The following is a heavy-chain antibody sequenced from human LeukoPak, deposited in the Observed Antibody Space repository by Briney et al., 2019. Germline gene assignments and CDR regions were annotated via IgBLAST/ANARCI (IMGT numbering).Heavy chain of an antibody. J-gene: IGHJ4*02. CDR1: GVPFSNYY. CDR3: ARLPYIAVAEGFDY. Sequence: SETLSLTCAVSGVPFSNYYWSWVRQSPRQGLEWIGEINHSGYTNYNPSLKSRVTISVDTSKNQFSLKLSSVTAADTAVYYCARLPYIAVAEGFDYWGQRTLVTVSS. V-gene: IGHV4-34*01. CDR2: INHSGYT. D-gene: IGHD6-19*01.